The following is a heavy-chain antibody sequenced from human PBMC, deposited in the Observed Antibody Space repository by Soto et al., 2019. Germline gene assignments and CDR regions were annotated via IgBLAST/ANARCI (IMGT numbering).Heavy chain of an antibody. V-gene: IGHV4-59*08. CDR2: IYYSGST. Sequence: PSETLSLTCAVSGGSISSYYWSWIRQPPGKGLEWIGYIYYSGSTNYNPSLKSRVTISVDTSKNQFSLKLSSVTAADTAVYYCARLADTARFDYWGQGTLVTVSS. D-gene: IGHD5-18*01. CDR3: ARLADTARFDY. CDR1: GGSISSYY. J-gene: IGHJ4*02.